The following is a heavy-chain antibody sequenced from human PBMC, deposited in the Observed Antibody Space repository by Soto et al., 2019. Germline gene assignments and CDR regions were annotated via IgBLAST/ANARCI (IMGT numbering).Heavy chain of an antibody. J-gene: IGHJ5*02. CDR1: EFNVSGHA. D-gene: IGHD3-10*02. CDR3: AKDQLYIRGVIHNWFDP. Sequence: PGGSLRLSCEGSEFNVSGHAMAWIRQAPGKGPEWVSTITADGGTYYADSVKGRFAISRDNSTNTLYLQMNSLRAEDTAVYYCAKDQLYIRGVIHNWFDPWGQGTLVTVSS. CDR2: ITADGGT. V-gene: IGHV3-23*01.